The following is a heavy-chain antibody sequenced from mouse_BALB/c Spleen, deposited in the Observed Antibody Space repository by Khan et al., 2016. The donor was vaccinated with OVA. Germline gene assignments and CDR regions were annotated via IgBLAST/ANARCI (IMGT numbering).Heavy chain of an antibody. D-gene: IGHD2-4*01. Sequence: QVQLKQSGPGLVQPSQSLSITCTVSGFSLTNYSVHWVRQSPGKGLEWLGVIWSAGSTDYNAAFISRLTIRKDTSRSQVFLKMNSLQPNDTAIYYCARRGYDYGRGALFAYWGQGTLVTVSA. CDR1: GFSLTNYS. CDR2: IWSAGST. CDR3: ARRGYDYGRGALFAY. V-gene: IGHV2-2*02. J-gene: IGHJ3*01.